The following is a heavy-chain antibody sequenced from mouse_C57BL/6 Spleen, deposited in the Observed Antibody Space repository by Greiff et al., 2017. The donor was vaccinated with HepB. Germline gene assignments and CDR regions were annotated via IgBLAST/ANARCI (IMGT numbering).Heavy chain of an antibody. J-gene: IGHJ2*01. CDR3: ARGRGYDGDYFDY. CDR1: GYAFTNYL. Sequence: QVQLQQSGAELVRPGTSVKVSCKASGYAFTNYLIEWVKQRPGQGLEWIGVINPGSGGTNYNEKFKGKATLTADKSSSTAYMQLSSLTSEDSAVYFCARGRGYDGDYFDYWGQGTTLTVSS. V-gene: IGHV1-54*01. CDR2: INPGSGGT. D-gene: IGHD2-2*01.